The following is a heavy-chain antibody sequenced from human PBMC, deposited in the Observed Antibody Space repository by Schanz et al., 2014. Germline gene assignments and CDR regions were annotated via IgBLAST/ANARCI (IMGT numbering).Heavy chain of an antibody. CDR1: GYTFIDYS. CDR3: AREDVLVVGVDFSYYYGMDV. V-gene: IGHV1-2*06. D-gene: IGHD2-21*01. CDR2: ITPKTGVT. Sequence: QVRLVQSGAEVKKPGASVKVSCKASGYTFIDYSLNWVRQAPGQGLEWLGRITPKTGVTNYAQKFNGRITMTRAATTNTVYMELSRLTSDDMAVYYCAREDVLVVGVDFSYYYGMDVWGQGTTVVVSS. J-gene: IGHJ6*02.